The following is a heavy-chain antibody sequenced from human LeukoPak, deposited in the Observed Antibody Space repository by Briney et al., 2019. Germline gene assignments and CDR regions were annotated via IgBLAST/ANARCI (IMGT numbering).Heavy chain of an antibody. J-gene: IGHJ4*02. CDR3: AKDRGYCSGGSCYWGFYFDY. V-gene: IGHV3-30*18. D-gene: IGHD2-15*01. Sequence: PGRSLRLSCAASGFTFSSYGMHWVRQAPGKGLEWVAVISYDGSNKYYADSVKGRFTISRDNPKNTLYLQMNSLRAEDTAVYYCAKDRGYCSGGSCYWGFYFDYWGQGTLVTVSS. CDR1: GFTFSSYG. CDR2: ISYDGSNK.